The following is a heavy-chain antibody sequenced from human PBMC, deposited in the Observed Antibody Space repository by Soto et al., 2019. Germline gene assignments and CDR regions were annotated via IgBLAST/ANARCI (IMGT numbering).Heavy chain of an antibody. Sequence: SETLSLTCTVSGGSMNSYYWSWIRQPPGKGLEWIGYISYSGTTHYNPSLKSRVTMSVDTSKNQFSLKLSSVTAADTAVYSCARVPDYWGQGILVTVSS. V-gene: IGHV4-59*12. D-gene: IGHD2-2*01. CDR3: ARVPDY. CDR1: GGSMNSYY. J-gene: IGHJ4*02. CDR2: ISYSGTT.